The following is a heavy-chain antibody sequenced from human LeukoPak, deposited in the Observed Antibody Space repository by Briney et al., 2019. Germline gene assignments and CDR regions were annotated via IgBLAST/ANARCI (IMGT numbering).Heavy chain of an antibody. CDR1: GFNVSSYS. Sequence: GGSLRLSCAASGFNVSSYSMNWVRQAPGKGLEWVSYISSSSTTIYYADSVKGRFTFSRDNAKNSLYLQMNSLRAEDTAVYYCARDKNDSSGYYYGYWGQGTLVTVSS. J-gene: IGHJ4*02. CDR3: ARDKNDSSGYYYGY. V-gene: IGHV3-48*01. CDR2: ISSSSTTI. D-gene: IGHD3-22*01.